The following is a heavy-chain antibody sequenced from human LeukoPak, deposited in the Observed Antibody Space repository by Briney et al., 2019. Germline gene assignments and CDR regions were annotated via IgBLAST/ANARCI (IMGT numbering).Heavy chain of an antibody. CDR3: ASRYSPFDF. CDR1: GFTFSDYY. Sequence: PGGSLRLSCAASGFTFSDYYMSWIRQAPGKGLEWVSYIDSSGRSTFYADSVKGRLTISRDNAKNSLYLQMNGLRAEDTAVYYCASRYSPFDFWGQGTLVTVSS. J-gene: IGHJ4*02. CDR2: IDSSGRST. V-gene: IGHV3-11*04. D-gene: IGHD5-18*01.